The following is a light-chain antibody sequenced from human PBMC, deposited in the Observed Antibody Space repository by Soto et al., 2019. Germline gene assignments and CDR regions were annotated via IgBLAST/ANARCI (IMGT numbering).Light chain of an antibody. CDR1: QGISIW. J-gene: IGKJ4*01. Sequence: DIQMTQSPSSVSASVGDRVTITCRASQGISIWLAWYQQKPGKDPKLLIYAASSLQSGVPSRFRGSGSGTDLTLSIRSLQPEDFATYYCQQANSFPPLTFGEGTKVEIK. CDR2: AAS. V-gene: IGKV1-12*01. CDR3: QQANSFPPLT.